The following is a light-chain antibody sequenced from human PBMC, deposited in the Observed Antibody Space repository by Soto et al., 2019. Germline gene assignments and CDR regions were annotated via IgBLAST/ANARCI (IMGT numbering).Light chain of an antibody. CDR1: QDISNY. CDR2: YAS. CDR3: QQCDDLPLT. Sequence: DIQMTQSPSSLSASVGDRVTITCQASQDISNYLNWYQHKPGKAPMLLISYASNLETGVPSRFSGSGSGTDFTFTISSLQPEDIATYFCQQCDDLPLTFGGGTKVEI. V-gene: IGKV1-33*01. J-gene: IGKJ4*01.